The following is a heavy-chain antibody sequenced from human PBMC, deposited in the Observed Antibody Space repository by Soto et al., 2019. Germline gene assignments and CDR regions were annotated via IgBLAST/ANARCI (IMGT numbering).Heavy chain of an antibody. J-gene: IGHJ6*02. CDR1: GFTFSSYG. V-gene: IGHV3-33*01. Sequence: PGGSLRLSCAASGFTFSSYGMHWVRQAPGKGLEWVAVIWYDGSNKYYADSVKGRFTISRDNSKNTLYLQMNSLRAEDTAVYYCARERRSYYDFWSGYYKPYYYYYGMDVWGQGTTVTVSS. D-gene: IGHD3-3*01. CDR3: ARERRSYYDFWSGYYKPYYYYYGMDV. CDR2: IWYDGSNK.